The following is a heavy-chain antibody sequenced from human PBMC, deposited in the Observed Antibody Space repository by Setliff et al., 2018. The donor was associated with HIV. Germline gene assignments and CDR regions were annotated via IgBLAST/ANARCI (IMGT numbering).Heavy chain of an antibody. CDR1: GFTFSSYS. D-gene: IGHD1-26*01. CDR2: ISSSSSYI. V-gene: IGHV3-21*01. CDR3: ARDRPRGGGSLDAFDI. Sequence: NPGGSLRLSCAASGFTFSSYSMNWVRQAPGKGLEWVSSISSSSSYIYYADSVKGRFTISRDNAKNSLYLQMNSLRAEDTAVYYCARDRPRGGGSLDAFDIWGQGTMVTVSS. J-gene: IGHJ3*02.